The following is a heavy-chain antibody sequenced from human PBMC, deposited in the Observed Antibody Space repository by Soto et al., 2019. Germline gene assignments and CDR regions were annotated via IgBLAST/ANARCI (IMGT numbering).Heavy chain of an antibody. V-gene: IGHV1-2*04. D-gene: IGHD6-13*01. CDR1: GYTFTDHY. CDR3: ARAAAAGNWNYYYYYGMDV. J-gene: IGHJ6*02. Sequence: ASVKVSCKASGYTFTDHYMHWVRQAPGQGLEWMGWINPNRGGTKYAQKFQGSVTMTRDTSLSTAYMELSRLTSADTAVYYCARAAAAGNWNYYYYYGMDVWGQGTTVTVSS. CDR2: INPNRGGT.